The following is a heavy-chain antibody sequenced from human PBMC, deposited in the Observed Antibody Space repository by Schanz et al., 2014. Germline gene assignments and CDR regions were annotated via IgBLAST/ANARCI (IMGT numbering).Heavy chain of an antibody. CDR2: IYYNGTNK. CDR1: GFNFSNYD. CDR3: VKDPDKYNWNDVEGMDV. J-gene: IGHJ6*01. D-gene: IGHD1-1*01. V-gene: IGHV3-30*18. Sequence: QVQLVESGGGVVQPGRSLRLSCAASGFNFSNYDIHWVRQAPGKGLEWVALIYYNGTNKYYADSVKGRFTISRDNSKNTLYLQMKSLRVEDTAVYYCVKDPDKYNWNDVEGMDVWGPGTTVTVSS.